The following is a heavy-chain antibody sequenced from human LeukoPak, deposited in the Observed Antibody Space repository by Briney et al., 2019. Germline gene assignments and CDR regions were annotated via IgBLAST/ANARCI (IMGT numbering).Heavy chain of an antibody. CDR1: GYTFTGYY. D-gene: IGHD5-12*01. V-gene: IGHV1-2*02. Sequence: ASVKVSCKASGYTFTGYYMHWVRQAPGQGLEWMGWINPNSGGTNYAQKFQGRVTMTRDTSISTAYMELSRLRLDDTAVYYCAKARIYSGYDGVDYWGQGTLVTVSS. CDR2: INPNSGGT. CDR3: AKARIYSGYDGVDY. J-gene: IGHJ4*02.